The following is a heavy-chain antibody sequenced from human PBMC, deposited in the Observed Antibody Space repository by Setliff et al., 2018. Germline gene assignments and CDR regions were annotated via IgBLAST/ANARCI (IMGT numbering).Heavy chain of an antibody. CDR1: GDSISSGNW. CDR2: INHSGTT. CDR3: ARLPPLHTPMALTFDY. V-gene: IGHV4-4*02. D-gene: IGHD5-18*01. Sequence: PSETLSLTCAVSGDSISSGNWWTWIRQPPGKGLEWIGEINHSGTTNYHPSLRSRVTISVDTSKNQFSLELRSVTAADTAVYYCARLPPLHTPMALTFDYWGQGILVTVSS. J-gene: IGHJ4*02.